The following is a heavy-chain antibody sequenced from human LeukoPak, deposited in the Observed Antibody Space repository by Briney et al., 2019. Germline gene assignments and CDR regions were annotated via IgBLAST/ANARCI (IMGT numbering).Heavy chain of an antibody. V-gene: IGHV4-34*01. J-gene: IGHJ4*02. CDR3: ARKQLVPLAQSFDY. CDR2: INHSGST. Sequence: SETLSLTCAVYGGSFSDYYGSWIRQPPGKGLEWIGEINHSGSTNYNPSLNSRVTISVDTSKNQFSLKLNSLTAADTAVYYCARKQLVPLAQSFDYWGQGTLVTVSS. CDR1: GGSFSDYY. D-gene: IGHD6-6*01.